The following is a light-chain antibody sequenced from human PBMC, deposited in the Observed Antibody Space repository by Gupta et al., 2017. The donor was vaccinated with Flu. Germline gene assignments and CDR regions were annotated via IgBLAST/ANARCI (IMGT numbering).Light chain of an antibody. V-gene: IGLV2-8*01. CDR1: SSDVGGYDY. Sequence: QSALTQPPSASGSPGQSVTISCTGTSSDVGGYDYVSWYQHHPGKAPKVMIYEVNKRPSGVPDRVSGSKSGNSASLTVSGLQAEDEADYYCSSFAGNTYVFGTGTKVTVL. CDR3: SSFAGNTYV. J-gene: IGLJ1*01. CDR2: EVN.